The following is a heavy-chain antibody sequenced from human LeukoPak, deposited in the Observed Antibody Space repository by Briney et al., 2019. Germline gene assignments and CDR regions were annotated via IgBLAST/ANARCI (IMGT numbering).Heavy chain of an antibody. CDR3: ARFEMGTVGGWFDP. D-gene: IGHD1-14*01. J-gene: IGHJ5*02. V-gene: IGHV4-59*08. CDR2: IYYSGST. CDR1: GDIISGYY. Sequence: SETLSLTCTVSGDIISGYYWNWLRQPPGKGLEWIGYIYYSGSTNYNPSLKSRVTISVDTSKNQFSLKLISVTAADTAVYYCARFEMGTVGGWFDPWGQGTLVTVSS.